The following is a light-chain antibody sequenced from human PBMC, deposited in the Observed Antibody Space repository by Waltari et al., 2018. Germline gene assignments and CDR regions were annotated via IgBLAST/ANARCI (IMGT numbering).Light chain of an antibody. CDR2: GAS. Sequence: EIVMTQSPATMSVSPGERATLSCRASQSVSSNLAWYQQKRGQAPRLLIYGASTRAAGIPARFSGSGSGTEFTLTNSSLQSEDFAVYYCQHYNNWPHWTFGQGTKVEIK. CDR3: QHYNNWPHWT. V-gene: IGKV3-15*01. CDR1: QSVSSN. J-gene: IGKJ1*01.